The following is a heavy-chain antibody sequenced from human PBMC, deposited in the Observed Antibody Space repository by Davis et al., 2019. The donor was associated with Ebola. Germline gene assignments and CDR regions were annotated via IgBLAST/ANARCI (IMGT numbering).Heavy chain of an antibody. CDR3: ARGLLWFGELASYYFDY. CDR1: GFTFSSYW. Sequence: GESLKISCAASGFTFSSYWMSWVRQAPGKGLEWVANIKQDGSEKYYVDSVKGRFTISRDNAKNSLYLQMNSLRAEDTAVYYCARGLLWFGELASYYFDYWGQGTLVTVSS. V-gene: IGHV3-7*04. D-gene: IGHD3-10*01. CDR2: IKQDGSEK. J-gene: IGHJ4*02.